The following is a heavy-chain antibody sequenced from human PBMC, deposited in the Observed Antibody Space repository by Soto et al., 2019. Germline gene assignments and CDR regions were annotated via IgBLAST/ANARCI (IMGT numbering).Heavy chain of an antibody. J-gene: IGHJ4*02. CDR2: IYYSGST. Sequence: SETRSLTCAVSGGSISSGGYSWSWIRQPPGKGLEWIGSIYYSGSTYYNPSLKSRVTISVDTSKNQFSLKLSSVTAADTAVYYCARYVWGSYRYLGGFDYWGQGTLVTVSS. CDR3: ARYVWGSYRYLGGFDY. V-gene: IGHV4-39*01. D-gene: IGHD3-16*02. CDR1: GGSISSGGYS.